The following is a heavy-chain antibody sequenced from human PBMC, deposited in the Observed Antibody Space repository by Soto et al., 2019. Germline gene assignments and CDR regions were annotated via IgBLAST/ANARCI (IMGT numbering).Heavy chain of an antibody. CDR3: AKQSPYSNSWYDIDY. CDR1: GYTFTSYG. J-gene: IGHJ4*02. CDR2: ISAYNGST. Sequence: ASVKVSCKASGYTFTSYGISWVRQAPGQGLEWMGWISAYNGSTHYADSVKGRFTISRDNSKNTLYLQMNSLRAEDTAIYYCAKQSPYSNSWYDIDYWGQGTLVTVS. V-gene: IGHV1-18*01. D-gene: IGHD6-13*01.